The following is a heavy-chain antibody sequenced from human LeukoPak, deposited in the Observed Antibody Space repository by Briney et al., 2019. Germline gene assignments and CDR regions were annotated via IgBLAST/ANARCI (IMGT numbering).Heavy chain of an antibody. J-gene: IGHJ3*02. D-gene: IGHD2-15*01. V-gene: IGHV1-2*02. CDR2: MNPNNGDT. CDR1: GYTFTSYG. CDR3: ARDLIEGWAFDI. Sequence: ASVKVSCKASGYTFTSYGFTWVRQAPGQGLEWLGWMNPNNGDTKFAQNFQDRVAMTRDTSITTAYMELSRLRSDDTAMYYCARDLIEGWAFDIWGQGTMVTVSS.